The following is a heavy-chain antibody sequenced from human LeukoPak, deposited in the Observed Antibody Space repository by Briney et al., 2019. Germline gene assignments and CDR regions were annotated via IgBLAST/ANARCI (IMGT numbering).Heavy chain of an antibody. Sequence: ASVKVSCKASGYTFTGYYMHWVRQAPGQGLEWMGWINPNSGGTNYAQKFQGRVTMTRDTSISTAYMELSRLRSDDTAVYYCARSTLHYYGSGRPPRSDFDYWGQGTLVTVSS. V-gene: IGHV1-2*02. J-gene: IGHJ4*02. CDR2: INPNSGGT. CDR1: GYTFTGYY. D-gene: IGHD3-10*01. CDR3: ARSTLHYYGSGRPPRSDFDY.